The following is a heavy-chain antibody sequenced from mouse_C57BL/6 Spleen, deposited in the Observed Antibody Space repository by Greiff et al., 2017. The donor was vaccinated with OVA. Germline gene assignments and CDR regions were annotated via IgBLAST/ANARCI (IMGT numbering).Heavy chain of an antibody. CDR2: ISYSGST. Sequence: EVQLQESGPGMVKPSQSLSLTCTVTGYSITSGYAWHWIRHFPGNKLEWMGYISYSGSTNYNPSLKSRISITHDTSKNHFFLKLNSVTTEDTATYYCARAGNLLRAMDYWGQGTSVTVSS. CDR3: ARAGNLLRAMDY. CDR1: GYSITSGYA. D-gene: IGHD1-1*01. V-gene: IGHV3-1*01. J-gene: IGHJ4*01.